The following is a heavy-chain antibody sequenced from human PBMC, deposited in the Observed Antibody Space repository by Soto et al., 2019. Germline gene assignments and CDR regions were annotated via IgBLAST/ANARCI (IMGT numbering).Heavy chain of an antibody. J-gene: IGHJ4*01. D-gene: IGHD1-26*01. CDR1: GGSMRNVY. CDR3: ARGEQYSGRIFDY. CDR2: IFHSGNA. Sequence: SETLSLTCTVSGGSMRNVYWSWIRQHPGKRLEWIGFIFHSGNAKYNPSLKSRVTISIDTSKNQYSLQLNSVTPEDTAVYFCARGEQYSGRIFDYWGQGTLVTVSS. V-gene: IGHV4-59*12.